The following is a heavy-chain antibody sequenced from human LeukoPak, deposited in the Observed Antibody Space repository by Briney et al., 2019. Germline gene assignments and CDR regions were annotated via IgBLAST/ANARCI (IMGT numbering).Heavy chain of an antibody. CDR2: ISAYNGNT. J-gene: IGHJ3*02. D-gene: IGHD5-18*01. CDR1: GYTFTSYG. Sequence: ASVKVSCKASGYTFTSYGISWVRQAPGQGLEWMGWISAYNGNTNYAQKLQGRVTMTTDTSTSTAYMELRSLRSDDTAVYYCAREPPPQNCGYSYGYLFDAFDIWGQGTMVTVSS. CDR3: AREPPPQNCGYSYGYLFDAFDI. V-gene: IGHV1-18*01.